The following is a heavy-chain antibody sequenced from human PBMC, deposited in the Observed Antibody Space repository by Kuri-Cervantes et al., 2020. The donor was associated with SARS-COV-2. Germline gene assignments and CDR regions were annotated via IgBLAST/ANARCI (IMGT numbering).Heavy chain of an antibody. D-gene: IGHD3-10*01. CDR2: VYYSGRT. CDR1: GDSISSLSYY. J-gene: IGHJ4*02. V-gene: IGHV4-39*01. CDR3: AQGYIIRGVIALFDY. Sequence: SETLSLTCSVSGDSISSLSYYWGWIRQPPGKGLEWIGSVYYSGRTYYNPSLESRVTMSVDTSKNQFSLKLRSVTAADTADYYCAQGYIIRGVIALFDYWGQGILVTVSS.